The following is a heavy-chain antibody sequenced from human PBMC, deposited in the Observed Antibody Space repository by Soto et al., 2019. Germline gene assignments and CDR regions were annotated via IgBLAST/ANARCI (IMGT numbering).Heavy chain of an antibody. D-gene: IGHD3-10*01. CDR2: ISYDGSNK. CDR1: GFTLSSYG. V-gene: IGHV3-30*18. CDR3: AKDRGFYYYYGMDV. Sequence: LRLSCAASGFTLSSYGMHWVRQAPGKGLEWVAVISYDGSNKYYADSVKGRFTISRDNSKNTLYLQMNSLRAEDTAVYYCAKDRGFYYYYGMDVWGQGTTVTVSS. J-gene: IGHJ6*02.